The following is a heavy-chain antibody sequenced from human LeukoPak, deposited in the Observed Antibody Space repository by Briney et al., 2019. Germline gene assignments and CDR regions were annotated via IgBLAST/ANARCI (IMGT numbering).Heavy chain of an antibody. V-gene: IGHV3-21*01. D-gene: IGHD3-22*01. CDR3: ARGSATDPPYYYASSGSPFDY. J-gene: IGHJ4*02. CDR1: GFTFSSYS. CDR2: ISSSSSYI. Sequence: GGSLRLSCAASGFTFSSYSMNWVRQAPGKGLEWVSSISSSSSYIYYADSVKGRFTISRDNAKNSLYLQMNSLRAEDTAVYYCARGSATDPPYYYASSGSPFDYWGQGTLVTVSS.